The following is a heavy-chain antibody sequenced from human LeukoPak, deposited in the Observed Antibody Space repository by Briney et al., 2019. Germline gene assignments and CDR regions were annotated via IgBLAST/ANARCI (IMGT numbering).Heavy chain of an antibody. J-gene: IGHJ4*02. V-gene: IGHV4-34*01. CDR2: INHSGST. CDR1: GGSFSGYY. Sequence: SETLSLTCAVYGGSFSGYYWSWIRQPPGKGLEWIGEINHSGSTNYNPSLKSRVTISVDTSKNQFSLKLSSVTAADTAVYYCARQDVDTAMVEPFDYWGQGTLVTVSS. CDR3: ARQDVDTAMVEPFDY. D-gene: IGHD5-18*01.